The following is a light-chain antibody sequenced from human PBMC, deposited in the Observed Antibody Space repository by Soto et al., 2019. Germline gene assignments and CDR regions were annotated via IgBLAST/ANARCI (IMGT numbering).Light chain of an antibody. CDR1: SSDVGGYNY. CDR2: EVS. CDR3: SSYADTNIVV. V-gene: IGLV2-8*01. J-gene: IGLJ2*01. Sequence: QSALTQPPSASGSPGQSVTISCTGTSSDVGGYNYVSWYQQHPGKAPKLIIYEVSKWPSGVPDRFSGSKSGNTASLTVSGLQAEDEADYYCSSYADTNIVVFGGGTKVTVL.